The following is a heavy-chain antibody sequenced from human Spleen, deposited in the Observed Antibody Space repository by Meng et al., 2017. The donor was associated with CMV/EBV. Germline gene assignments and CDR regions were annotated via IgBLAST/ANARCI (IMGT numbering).Heavy chain of an antibody. CDR1: GKILSKSS. J-gene: IGHJ4*02. V-gene: IGHV1-24*01. CDR3: AMASSLVVIATQGGFDY. Sequence: ASVKVSCKVSGKILSKSSIHWVRQAPGKGLEWMGGFDPEKGESIYPQNFQGRVTMTEDTSTATAYTELSSLRSEETAVYYCAMASSLVVIATQGGFDYCGQGTLVTVSS. D-gene: IGHD2-2*01. CDR2: FDPEKGES.